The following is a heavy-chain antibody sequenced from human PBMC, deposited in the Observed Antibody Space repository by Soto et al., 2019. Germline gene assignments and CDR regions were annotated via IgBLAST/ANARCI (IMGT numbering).Heavy chain of an antibody. CDR3: ARKSYDGPYHFDP. J-gene: IGHJ5*02. CDR1: GGSISTTHW. Sequence: QVQLQESGPGLVKPSGTLSLTCAVSGGSISTTHWWTWVRQPPGKGLEWIGEIYHSGSTNYNPSLRSRVTISVHNSNNHYPLTLSSVTAADTAVYYCARKSYDGPYHFDPWGQGTLVTVSS. CDR2: IYHSGST. V-gene: IGHV4-4*02. D-gene: IGHD3-10*01.